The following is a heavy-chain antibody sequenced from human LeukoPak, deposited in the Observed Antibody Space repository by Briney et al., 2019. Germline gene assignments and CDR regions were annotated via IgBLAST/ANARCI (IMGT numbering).Heavy chain of an antibody. J-gene: IGHJ4*02. CDR1: GFTFGIYG. CDR2: TRGGSGSS. V-gene: IGHV3-23*01. D-gene: IGHD1-1*01. Sequence: GGSLRLSCAASGFTFGIYGMSWVRQAPGKGLEWVSATRGGSGSSYYADSVKGRFTISRDNSKNTLYLQMNSLRAEDTAVYYCGRDWKLDYWGQGTLVTVSS. CDR3: GRDWKLDY.